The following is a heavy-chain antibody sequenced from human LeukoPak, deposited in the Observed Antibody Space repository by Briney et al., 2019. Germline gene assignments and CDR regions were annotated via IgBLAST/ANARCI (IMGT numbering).Heavy chain of an antibody. CDR1: GITLSNYG. J-gene: IGHJ4*02. CDR2: ISDSGGRT. D-gene: IGHD3-22*01. V-gene: IGHV3-23*01. CDR3: AKRGVVIRVILVGFHKEAYYFDS. Sequence: GESLRLSCAVSGITLSNYGMSWVRQAPGKGLEWVAGISDSGGRTNYADSVKGRFTISRDNPKNTIYLQMNSLRAEDTAVYFCAKRGVVIRVILVGFHKEAYYFDSRGQGALVTVSS.